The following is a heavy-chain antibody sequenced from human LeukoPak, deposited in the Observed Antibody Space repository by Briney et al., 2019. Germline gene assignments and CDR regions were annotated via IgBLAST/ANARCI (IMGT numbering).Heavy chain of an antibody. CDR1: GGSISSYY. CDR2: IYYSGST. Sequence: ASETLSLTCTVSGGSISSYYWSWIRQPPGKGLEWLGYIYYSGSTNYNPSLKSVVTISVDTSKNQFSLKLSSVTAADTAVYYCARGRFRVSDIWGQGTMVTVSS. CDR3: ARGRFRVSDI. J-gene: IGHJ3*02. D-gene: IGHD3-3*01. V-gene: IGHV4-59*01.